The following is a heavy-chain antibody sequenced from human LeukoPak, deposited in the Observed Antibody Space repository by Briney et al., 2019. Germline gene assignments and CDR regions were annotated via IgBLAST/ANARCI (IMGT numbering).Heavy chain of an antibody. CDR2: IYPGDSDT. Sequence: GESLKISCRGSGYSFTTYWIGWVRQMPGKGLEWMGIIYPGDSDTRYTPSFQGQVTMSADKSINTAYLQWSSMKASDTAMYYCARHSSSWYYFDYWGQGTLVTVSS. D-gene: IGHD6-13*01. J-gene: IGHJ4*02. CDR3: ARHSSSWYYFDY. V-gene: IGHV5-51*01. CDR1: GYSFTTYW.